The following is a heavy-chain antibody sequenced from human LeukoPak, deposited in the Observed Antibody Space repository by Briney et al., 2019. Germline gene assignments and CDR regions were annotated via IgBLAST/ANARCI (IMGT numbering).Heavy chain of an antibody. J-gene: IGHJ3*02. CDR2: IYYSGST. V-gene: IGHV4-59*01. CDR3: ARGDDDFDI. CDR1: GGSISSDY. Sequence: SSETLSLTCTVSGGSISSDYWSWIRQPPGMGLEWIGYIYYSGSTNYNPSLKSRVTISVDTSKNQFSLKLSSVTAADTAVYYCARGDDDFDIWGQGTMVTVSS.